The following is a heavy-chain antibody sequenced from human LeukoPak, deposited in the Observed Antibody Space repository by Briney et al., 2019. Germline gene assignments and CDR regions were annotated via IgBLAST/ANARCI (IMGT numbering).Heavy chain of an antibody. V-gene: IGHV3-74*01. D-gene: IGHD3-22*01. CDR1: GFTFSSYW. Sequence: GGSLRLSCAASGFTFSSYWMHWVRQAPGKGLVWVSRIKSDGSGTTYADSVKGRFTIPRDNSKNTLYLQMSSLRPEDTAVYYCARVGDSSGYYYRYFDYWGQGTLVTVSS. CDR2: IKSDGSGT. CDR3: ARVGDSSGYYYRYFDY. J-gene: IGHJ4*02.